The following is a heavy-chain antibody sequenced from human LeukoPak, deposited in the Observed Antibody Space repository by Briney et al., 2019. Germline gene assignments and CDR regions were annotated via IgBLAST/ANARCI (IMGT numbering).Heavy chain of an antibody. CDR2: IKEDGSQI. CDR3: ARDRGYSTFDY. CDR1: AFTFRNYW. J-gene: IGHJ4*02. Sequence: GGSLRLSCAASAFTFRNYWMSWVRQARGKGVEWVANIKEDGSQINYLASVNGRFTISRDNAKNSLYLQMNSLRVDDTAVYYCARDRGYSTFDYWGQGTLVTVSS. D-gene: IGHD4-23*01. V-gene: IGHV3-7*01.